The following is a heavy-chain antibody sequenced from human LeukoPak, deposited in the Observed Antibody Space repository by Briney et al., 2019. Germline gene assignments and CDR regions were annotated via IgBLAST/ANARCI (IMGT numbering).Heavy chain of an antibody. CDR1: DFTFSNYW. CDR2: LKQDGSEI. J-gene: IGHJ4*02. CDR3: AKDRDVWGSLLDY. Sequence: PGGSLRLSCVASDFTFSNYWMSWVRQAPGKGLEWVGNLKQDGSEIYYLDSVKGRFTISRDNTKNSLYLQMNSLRAEDTAVYYCAKDRDVWGSLLDYWGQGTLVSVSS. D-gene: IGHD3-16*01. V-gene: IGHV3-7*03.